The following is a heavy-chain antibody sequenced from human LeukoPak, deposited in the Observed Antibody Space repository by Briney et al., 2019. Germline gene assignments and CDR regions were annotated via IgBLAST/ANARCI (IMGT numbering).Heavy chain of an antibody. CDR2: IYYSGST. CDR3: AKSNRYCDTASCYEAFDI. V-gene: IGHV4-59*03. Sequence: SETLFLTCTVSPASISIYSWGWIRQPPGQGLEWLGYIYYSGSTNYNPSLKNRVTMSVDTSRNQFSLRVNSVTAADTAVYYCAKSNRYCDTASCYEAFDIWGQGTMVTVSS. J-gene: IGHJ3*02. CDR1: PASISIYS. D-gene: IGHD2-2*01.